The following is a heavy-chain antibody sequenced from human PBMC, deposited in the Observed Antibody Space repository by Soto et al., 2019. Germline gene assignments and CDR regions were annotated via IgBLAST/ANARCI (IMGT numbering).Heavy chain of an antibody. CDR3: ARDPAVAWKGGMDV. D-gene: IGHD1-1*01. CDR1: GGTFSSYA. V-gene: IGHV1-69*13. Sequence: SVKVSCRASGGTFSSYAISWVRQAPGQGLEWMGGIIPIFGTANYAQKFQGRVTITADESTSTAYMELSSLRSEDTAVYYCARDPAVAWKGGMDVWGQGTTVTVSS. CDR2: IIPIFGTA. J-gene: IGHJ6*02.